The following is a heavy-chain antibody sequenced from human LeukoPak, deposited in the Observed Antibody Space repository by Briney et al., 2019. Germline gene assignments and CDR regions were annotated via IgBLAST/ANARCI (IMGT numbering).Heavy chain of an antibody. CDR1: GFTFDDYA. V-gene: IGHV3-43D*03. Sequence: GGSLRLSCAASGFTFDDYAMHWVRQAPGKGLEWVSLISWDGGSTYYADSVKGRFTISRDNSKNSLYLQMNSLRAEDTALYYCAKDGSSGWYFMGFDPWGQGTLVTVSS. CDR2: ISWDGGST. CDR3: AKDGSSGWYFMGFDP. J-gene: IGHJ5*02. D-gene: IGHD6-19*01.